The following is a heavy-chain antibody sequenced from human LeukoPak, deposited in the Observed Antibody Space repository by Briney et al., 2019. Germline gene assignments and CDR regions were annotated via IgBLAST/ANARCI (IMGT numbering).Heavy chain of an antibody. J-gene: IGHJ4*02. CDR2: ISSSSSYI. D-gene: IGHD5-24*01. CDR1: GFTFSSYS. Sequence: KPGGSLRLSCAASGFTFSSYSMNWVGQAPGKGLEWVSSISSSSSYIYYTDSVKGRFTISRDNDKNSLHLQMNSLRAEDTAVYYCARDRDGYNSDYWGQGTLVTVSS. V-gene: IGHV3-21*01. CDR3: ARDRDGYNSDY.